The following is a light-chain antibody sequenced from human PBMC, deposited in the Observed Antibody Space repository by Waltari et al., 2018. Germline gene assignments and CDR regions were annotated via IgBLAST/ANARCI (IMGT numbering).Light chain of an antibody. CDR1: SGSLSTTSY. CDR2: KAN. J-gene: IGLJ3*02. CDR3: ALYMGSGIWV. V-gene: IGLV8-61*01. Sequence: QTVVTQEPSLSVSPGGTVTLTCALSSGSLSTTSYATWYQQTPGQAPRTLVYKANARPSGVPERFSGASIGNTAALTIAGAQADDESDYSCALYMGSGIWVFGGGTRLTVL.